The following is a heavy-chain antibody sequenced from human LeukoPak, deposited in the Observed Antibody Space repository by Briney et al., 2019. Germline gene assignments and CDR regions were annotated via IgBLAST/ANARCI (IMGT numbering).Heavy chain of an antibody. D-gene: IGHD5-18*01. CDR2: ISAYNGNT. CDR3: ARDDTAMVIGAFDI. J-gene: IGHJ3*02. CDR1: GYTFASNG. Sequence: ASVKVYCKASGYTFASNGISWVRQAPGQGLEWMGWISAYNGNTNYAQKLQGRVTMTTDTSTSTAYMELRSLRSDDTAVYYCARDDTAMVIGAFDIWGQGTMVTVSS. V-gene: IGHV1-18*01.